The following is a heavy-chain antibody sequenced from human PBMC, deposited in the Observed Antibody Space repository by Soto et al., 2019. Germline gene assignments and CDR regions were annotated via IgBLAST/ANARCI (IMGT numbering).Heavy chain of an antibody. V-gene: IGHV4-31*03. Sequence: SETLSLTCTVSDGSISSGGYYWSWIRQHPGKGLEWIGYIYYSGSTYYNPSLKSRVTISVDTSKNQFSLKLSSVTAADTAVYYCARTYYDNWFDPWGQGTLVTVSS. CDR1: DGSISSGGYY. CDR3: ARTYYDNWFDP. D-gene: IGHD3-22*01. CDR2: IYYSGST. J-gene: IGHJ5*02.